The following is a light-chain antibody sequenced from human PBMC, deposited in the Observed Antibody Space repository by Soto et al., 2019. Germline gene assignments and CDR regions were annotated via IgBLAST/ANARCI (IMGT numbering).Light chain of an antibody. CDR2: VNN. CDR3: QSYDSSLSGYV. V-gene: IGLV1-40*01. Sequence: QSVLTQPPSVSGAPGQRVTISCTGSNSNIGAGYDVHWYQQLPGTVPKLLVYVNNNRPSGVPDRFSGSKSGTSASLAITGLQAEDEADYYCQSYDSSLSGYVFGTGTKLTVL. J-gene: IGLJ1*01. CDR1: NSNIGAGYD.